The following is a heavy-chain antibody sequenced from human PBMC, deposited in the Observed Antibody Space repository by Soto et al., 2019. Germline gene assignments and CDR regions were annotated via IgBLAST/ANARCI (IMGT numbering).Heavy chain of an antibody. CDR2: IYWDDDK. CDR3: AHRDDIRPLDS. D-gene: IGHD3-9*01. CDR1: GFSLSTTGVG. Sequence: QITLKESGPTLVKPTQTLTLTCTFSGFSLSTTGVGVGWIRQPPGKALEWLALIYWDDDKRYSPSLKSRLTITNDTSKNQVVLTMTNMHPLDTATYYCAHRDDIRPLDSWGQGNLVTVSS. J-gene: IGHJ4*02. V-gene: IGHV2-5*02.